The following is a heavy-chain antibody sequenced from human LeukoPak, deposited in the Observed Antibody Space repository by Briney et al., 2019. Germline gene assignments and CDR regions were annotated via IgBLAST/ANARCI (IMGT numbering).Heavy chain of an antibody. CDR1: GFTFSSYW. D-gene: IGHD3-9*01. CDR3: ARRTYYDILTGYPHFDY. CDR2: IKQDGREK. V-gene: IGHV3-7*03. J-gene: IGHJ4*02. Sequence: GGSLRLSCAASGFTFSSYWMSWVRQAPGKGLEWVANIKQDGREKYYVDSVKGRFTISRDNAKNSLYLQMNSLRAEDTAVYYCARRTYYDILTGYPHFDYWGQGTLVTVSS.